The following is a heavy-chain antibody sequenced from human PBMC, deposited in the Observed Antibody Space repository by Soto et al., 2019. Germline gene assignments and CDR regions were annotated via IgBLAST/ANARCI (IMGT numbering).Heavy chain of an antibody. CDR1: GFTFSSYA. V-gene: IGHV3-30-3*01. J-gene: IGHJ6*02. Sequence: PGGPLRLSCAAPGFTFSSYAMHWVRQAPGKGLEWVAVISYDGSNKYYADSVKGRFTISRDNSKNTLYLQMNSLRAEDTAVYYCARGEGIWGSYRQYYYGMDVWGQGTTVTVSS. CDR3: ARGEGIWGSYRQYYYGMDV. CDR2: ISYDGSNK. D-gene: IGHD3-16*02.